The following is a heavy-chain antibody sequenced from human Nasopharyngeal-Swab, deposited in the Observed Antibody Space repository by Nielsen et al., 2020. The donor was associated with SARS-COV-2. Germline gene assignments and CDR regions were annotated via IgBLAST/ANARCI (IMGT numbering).Heavy chain of an antibody. Sequence: GESLKISCGASGFTFSSYAMHWVRQAPGKGLEWVAVISYDGNNKYYADSVKGRFTISRDNSKKTLYLKMNSMRAEDTAVYYCAIANYRGGSYAGVYYLDYWGQGTLVPVSS. J-gene: IGHJ4*02. D-gene: IGHD1-26*01. CDR1: GFTFSSYA. CDR2: ISYDGNNK. V-gene: IGHV3-30-3*01. CDR3: AIANYRGGSYAGVYYLDY.